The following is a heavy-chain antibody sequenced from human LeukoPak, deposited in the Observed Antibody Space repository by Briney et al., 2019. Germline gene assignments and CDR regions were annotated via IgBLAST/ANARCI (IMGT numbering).Heavy chain of an antibody. CDR3: ARKRCSGGSCLPLFDY. CDR1: GHTFTGYY. V-gene: IGHV1-2*02. CDR2: INPNSGGA. Sequence: GASVKVSCKASGHTFTGYYMHWVRQAPGHGLEWMGWINPNSGGANYAQNFQGRVTMTRDTSISTAYMELSRLRSDDTAVYYCARKRCSGGSCLPLFDYWGQGTLVTVSS. D-gene: IGHD2-15*01. J-gene: IGHJ4*02.